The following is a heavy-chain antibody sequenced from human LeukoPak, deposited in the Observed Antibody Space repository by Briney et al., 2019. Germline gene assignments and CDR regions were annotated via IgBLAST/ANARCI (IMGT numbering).Heavy chain of an antibody. Sequence: GGSLRLSCAASGFMFSGYGMNWVRQAPGKGLEWVAFIRYDVSDKYYADSVKGRFTIFRDNSLNTLYLQMNSLRVVDTALYYCAKGPKRYNILTGYFVIETAFDIWGQGTMVTVSS. V-gene: IGHV3-30*02. J-gene: IGHJ3*02. CDR2: IRYDVSDK. CDR3: AKGPKRYNILTGYFVIETAFDI. CDR1: GFMFSGYG. D-gene: IGHD3-9*01.